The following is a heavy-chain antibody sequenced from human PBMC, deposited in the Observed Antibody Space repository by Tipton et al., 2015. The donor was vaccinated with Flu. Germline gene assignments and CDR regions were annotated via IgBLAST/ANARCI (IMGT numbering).Heavy chain of an antibody. V-gene: IGHV4-34*01. J-gene: IGHJ5*02. CDR2: INHSGST. CDR3: ASRGGEFYNWFDP. CDR1: GGSFSGYY. Sequence: QLVQSGAEVKPSETLSLTCAVYGGSFSGYYWSWIRQPPGKGLEWIGEINHSGSTNYNPSLKSRVTISVDTSKNQFSLKLSSVTAADTAVYYCASRGGEFYNWFDPWGQGTLVTVSS. D-gene: IGHD3-16*01.